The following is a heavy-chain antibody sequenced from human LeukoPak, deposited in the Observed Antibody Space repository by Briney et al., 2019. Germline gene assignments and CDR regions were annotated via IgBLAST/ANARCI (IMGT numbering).Heavy chain of an antibody. CDR2: IYSGGST. J-gene: IGHJ4*02. V-gene: IGHV3-66*01. D-gene: IGHD2-15*01. CDR1: GFAVSSNY. Sequence: GGSLRLSCAASGFAVSSNYMSWVRQAPGKGLEWVSVIYSGGSTYYADSVKGRFTISRDNSKNTLYLQMNSLRAEDTAVYYCAKVMVAATFFLDYWGQGTLVTVSS. CDR3: AKVMVAATFFLDY.